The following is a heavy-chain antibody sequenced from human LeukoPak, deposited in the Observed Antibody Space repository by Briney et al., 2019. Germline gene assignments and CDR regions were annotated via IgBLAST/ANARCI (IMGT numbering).Heavy chain of an antibody. CDR3: ARGAYSNYVTYYYYYMDV. Sequence: ASVKVSCKASGYTFTGYYMHWVRQAPGQGLEWMRWINPNSGGTNYAQKFQGRVTMTRDTSISTAYMELSRLRSDDTAVYYCARGAYSNYVTYYYYYMDVWGKGTTVTVSS. CDR2: INPNSGGT. D-gene: IGHD4-11*01. J-gene: IGHJ6*03. CDR1: GYTFTGYY. V-gene: IGHV1-2*02.